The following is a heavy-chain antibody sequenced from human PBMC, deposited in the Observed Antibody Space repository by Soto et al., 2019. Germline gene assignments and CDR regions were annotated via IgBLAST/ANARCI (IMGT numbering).Heavy chain of an antibody. V-gene: IGHV3-9*02. CDR2: IGGNSASI. J-gene: IGHJ6*03. CDR3: AKETESRQPNYFYYSMDV. CDR1: GFSSGYYG. Sequence: EVQLVESGGGLVQPGRSLRHSCAASGFSSGYYGMHWVRQGPGNGLEWVSGIGGNSASIGYAESVKGRFTISRDNARNSLYLQRNTLRAEDTALYYCAKETESRQPNYFYYSMDVWGKGTTVIVSS. D-gene: IGHD3-10*01.